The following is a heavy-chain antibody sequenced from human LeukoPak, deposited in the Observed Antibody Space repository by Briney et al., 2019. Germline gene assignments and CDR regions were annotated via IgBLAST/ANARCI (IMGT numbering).Heavy chain of an antibody. CDR2: IYTSGST. V-gene: IGHV4-61*02. CDR3: ARGLYYYDSCGYLYYFDY. J-gene: IGHJ4*02. D-gene: IGHD3-22*01. Sequence: KSSETLSLTCTVSGGSISSGSYYWSWIRQPAGKGLEWIGRIYTSGSTNYNPSPKSRVTISVDTSKNQFSLKLSSVTAADTAVYYCARGLYYYDSCGYLYYFDYWGQGTLVTVSS. CDR1: GGSISSGSYY.